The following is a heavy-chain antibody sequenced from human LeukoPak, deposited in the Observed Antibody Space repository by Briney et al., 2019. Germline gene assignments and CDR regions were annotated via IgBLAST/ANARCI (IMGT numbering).Heavy chain of an antibody. CDR1: GFTFSYNW. D-gene: IGHD3-10*01. CDR3: LGYYSGSPN. J-gene: IGHJ4*02. CDR2: ISSDGRTT. V-gene: IGHV3-74*01. Sequence: GGSLRLSCAASGFTFSYNWMHWVRQAPGKGLVWVSRISSDGRTTHYADSVKDRFTISRDSAKNTLFLQMNDLRAEDTAVYYCLGYYSGSPNWGQGTLVTVSS.